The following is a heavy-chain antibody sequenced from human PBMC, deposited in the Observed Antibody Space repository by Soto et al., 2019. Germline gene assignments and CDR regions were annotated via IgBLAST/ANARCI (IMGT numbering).Heavy chain of an antibody. J-gene: IGHJ4*02. V-gene: IGHV3-21*01. CDR2: ISSSSSYI. D-gene: IGHD5-18*01. Sequence: GGSLRLSCAASGFTFSSYSMNWVRQAPGKGLEWVSSISSSSSYIYYADSVKGRFTISRDNAKNSLYLQMNSLRAEDTAVYYCARDQPGYSYGYGLGYWGQGNMVTVSS. CDR3: ARDQPGYSYGYGLGY. CDR1: GFTFSSYS.